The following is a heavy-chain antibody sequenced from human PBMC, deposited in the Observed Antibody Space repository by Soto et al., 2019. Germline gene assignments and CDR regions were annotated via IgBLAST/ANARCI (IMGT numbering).Heavy chain of an antibody. CDR3: ASEYSYGYLGY. D-gene: IGHD5-18*01. CDR1: GFTFSSYA. Sequence: PGGSLRLSCAASGFTFSSYAMHWVRQSPGKGLEWVAVISYDGSNKYYADSVKGRFTISRDNSKNTLYLQMNSLRAEDTAVYYCASEYSYGYLGYWGQGTLVTV. V-gene: IGHV3-30-3*01. CDR2: ISYDGSNK. J-gene: IGHJ4*02.